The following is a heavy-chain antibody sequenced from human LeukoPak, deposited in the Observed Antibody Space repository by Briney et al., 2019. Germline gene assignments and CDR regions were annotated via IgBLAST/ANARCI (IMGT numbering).Heavy chain of an antibody. CDR2: IIPIFGTA. D-gene: IGHD5-12*01. J-gene: IGHJ4*02. Sequence: SVKVSCKASGSTFSNYGITWVRQAPGQGLEWMGGIIPIFGTANYAQKFQGRVTITADESTSTAYMELSSLRSEDTAVYYCARGGIVATILDYWGQGTLVTVSS. V-gene: IGHV1-69*13. CDR3: ARGGIVATILDY. CDR1: GSTFSNYG.